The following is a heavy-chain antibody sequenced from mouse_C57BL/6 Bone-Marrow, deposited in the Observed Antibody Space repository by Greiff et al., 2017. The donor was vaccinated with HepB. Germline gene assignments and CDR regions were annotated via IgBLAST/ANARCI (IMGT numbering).Heavy chain of an antibody. CDR3: ARGGDYVY. J-gene: IGHJ2*01. CDR1: GYSITSGYY. Sequence: EVQRVESGPGLVKPSQSLSLTCSVTGYSITSGYYWNWIRQFPGNKLEWMGYISYDGSNNYNPSLKNRISITRDTSKNQFFLKLNSVTTEDTATYYCARGGDYVYWGQGTTLTVSS. CDR2: ISYDGSN. V-gene: IGHV3-6*01. D-gene: IGHD2-4*01.